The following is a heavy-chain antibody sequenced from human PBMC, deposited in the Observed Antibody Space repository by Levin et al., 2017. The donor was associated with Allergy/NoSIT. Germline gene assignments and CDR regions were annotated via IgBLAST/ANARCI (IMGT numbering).Heavy chain of an antibody. CDR1: GFPLNNAW. Sequence: PGGSLRLSCAAPGFPLNNAWITWVRQAPGKGLEWVGRIKSKSDGGTSDYAAPLKDRFTISRDDSKNTVYVQIKSLKTEDTAVYYCATVSPYLQDSSGFYFSHFYYYGMDVWGQGTTVTVSS. J-gene: IGHJ6*02. CDR3: ATVSPYLQDSSGFYFSHFYYYGMDV. D-gene: IGHD3-22*01. CDR2: IKSKSDGGTS. V-gene: IGHV3-15*01.